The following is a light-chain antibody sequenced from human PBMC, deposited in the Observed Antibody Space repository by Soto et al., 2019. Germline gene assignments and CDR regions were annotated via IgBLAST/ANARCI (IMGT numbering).Light chain of an antibody. CDR1: QSISIW. V-gene: IGKV1-5*03. CDR2: KAS. J-gene: IGKJ1*01. CDR3: QQYNSDST. Sequence: IQMTQSPSTLSASVGDRVTITCRASQSISIWLAWYQQKPGKAPKLLIHKASSLESEVPSRFGGSGSGTAFTLTINSLQPDDSATYYCQQYNSDSTFGQGTKVEIK.